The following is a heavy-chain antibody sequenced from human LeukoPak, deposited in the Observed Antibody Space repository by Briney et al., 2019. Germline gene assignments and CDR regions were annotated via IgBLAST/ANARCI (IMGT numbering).Heavy chain of an antibody. V-gene: IGHV4-59*01. J-gene: IGHJ6*02. D-gene: IGHD1-26*01. CDR3: ARDRSGMNYYYYGMDV. Sequence: SETLSLTCTVSGGSISSYYWSWIRQPPAKGLEWIGYIYYSGSTNYNPSLKSRVTISVDTSKNQFSLKLSSVTAADTAVYYCARDRSGMNYYYYGMDVWGQGTTVTVSS. CDR2: IYYSGST. CDR1: GGSISSYY.